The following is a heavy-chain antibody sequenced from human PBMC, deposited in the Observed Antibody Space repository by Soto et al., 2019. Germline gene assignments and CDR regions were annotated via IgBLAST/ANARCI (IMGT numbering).Heavy chain of an antibody. Sequence: RILKAPGKGLEWASGISSVGGYKDYIDSVRGRFTISRDNSNSRLYLQMNSLRADDTAIYCSAQHTRTEYVLESRGQGTFVTRSS. CDR3: AQHTRTEYVLES. CDR2: ISSVGGYK. D-gene: IGHD2-21*01. V-gene: IGHV3-23*01. J-gene: IGHJ4*02.